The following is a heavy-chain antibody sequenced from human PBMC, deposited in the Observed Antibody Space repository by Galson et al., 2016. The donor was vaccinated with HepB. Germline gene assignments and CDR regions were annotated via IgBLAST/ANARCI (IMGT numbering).Heavy chain of an antibody. Sequence: SETLSLTCAVNGGSFTNYYWGWIRQTPEKGLEWIGEINHSCTTYYNPSLKSRLTISVDTSKRQFSLTLNSVTAADTATYYCARVWSSNYYYDFWGQGTLVTVSS. V-gene: IGHV4-34*01. CDR3: ARVWSSNYYYDF. J-gene: IGHJ4*02. D-gene: IGHD3-3*01. CDR1: GGSFTNYY. CDR2: INHSCTT.